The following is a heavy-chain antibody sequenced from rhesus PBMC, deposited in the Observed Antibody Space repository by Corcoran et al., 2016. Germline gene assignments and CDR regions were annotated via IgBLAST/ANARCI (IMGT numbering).Heavy chain of an antibody. D-gene: IGHD1-44*02. J-gene: IGHJ4*01. V-gene: IGHV4S2*01. CDR1: GGSIRSHY. CDR3: ARESYTYYSDF. Sequence: QVQLQESGPGLVKPSETLPLTCDVSGGSIRSHYWYWIRLAPGKGREGIGRIYGSDGKPDYNPPHKSRVTIAMDTTKKQFSLRLNSMAAADTAVYYCARESYTYYSDFGGQGVLVTVSS. CDR2: IYGSDGKP.